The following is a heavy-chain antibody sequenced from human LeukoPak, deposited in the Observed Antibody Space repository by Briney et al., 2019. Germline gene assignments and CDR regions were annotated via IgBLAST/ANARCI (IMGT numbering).Heavy chain of an antibody. J-gene: IGHJ5*02. Sequence: ASVKVSCKASGYTFTGYYTHWVRQAPGQGLEWMGWINPNSGGTNYAQKFQGRVTMTRDTSISTAYMELSRLRSDDTAVYYCARSELAYCGGDCYDWFDPWGQGTLVTVSS. CDR3: ARSELAYCGGDCYDWFDP. D-gene: IGHD2-21*02. V-gene: IGHV1-2*02. CDR1: GYTFTGYY. CDR2: INPNSGGT.